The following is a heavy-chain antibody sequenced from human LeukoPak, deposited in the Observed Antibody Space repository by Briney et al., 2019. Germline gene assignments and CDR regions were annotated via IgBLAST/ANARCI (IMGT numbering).Heavy chain of an antibody. V-gene: IGHV1-2*04. CDR1: GYTFTSYY. CDR2: INPNSGGT. Sequence: ASVKVSCKASGYTFTSYYMHWVRQAPGQGLEWMGWINPNSGGTNYAQKFQGWVTMTRDTSISTAYMELSRLRSDDTAVYYCAREGNDSSGYYYWGQGTLVTVSS. D-gene: IGHD3-22*01. CDR3: AREGNDSSGYYY. J-gene: IGHJ4*02.